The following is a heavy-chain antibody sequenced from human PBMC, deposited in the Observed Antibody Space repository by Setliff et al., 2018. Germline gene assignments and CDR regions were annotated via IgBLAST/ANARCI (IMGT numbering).Heavy chain of an antibody. CDR3: AREPQHSGAFDI. V-gene: IGHV4-59*12. Sequence: SETLSLTCTVSGGSISSYYWSWIRQPPGKGLEWIGYIYYSGSTNYNPSLKSRVTISVDTSKNQFSLKLSSVTAADTALYYCAREPQHSGAFDIWGQGTMVTVSS. J-gene: IGHJ3*02. D-gene: IGHD3-10*01. CDR2: IYYSGST. CDR1: GGSISSYY.